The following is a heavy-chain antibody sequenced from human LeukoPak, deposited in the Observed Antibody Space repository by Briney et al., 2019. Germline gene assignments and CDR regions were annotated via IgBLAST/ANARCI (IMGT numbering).Heavy chain of an antibody. CDR2: IYHSGST. J-gene: IGHJ6*02. CDR3: ARAPDYYDSSGYYYYYGMDV. Sequence: PSETLSLTCAVSGGSISSGGYSWSWIRQPPGKGLEWIGYIYHSGSTYYNPSLKSRVTISVDRSKNQFSLKLSSVTAADTAVYYCARAPDYYDSSGYYYYYGMDVWGQGTTVTVSS. V-gene: IGHV4-30-2*01. CDR1: GGSISSGGYS. D-gene: IGHD3-22*01.